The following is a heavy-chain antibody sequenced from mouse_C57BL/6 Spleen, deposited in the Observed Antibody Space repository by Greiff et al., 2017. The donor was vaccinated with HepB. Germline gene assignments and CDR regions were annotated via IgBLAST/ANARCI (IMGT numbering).Heavy chain of an antibody. V-gene: IGHV1-81*01. J-gene: IGHJ2*01. Sequence: VQLQQSGAELARPGASVKLSCKASGYTFTSYGISWVKQRTGQGLEWIGEIYPRSGNTYYNEKFKGKATLTADNSSSTAYMELRSLTSEDSAVYFCASITLNYYGSSYLDYWGQGTTLTVSS. CDR2: IYPRSGNT. CDR3: ASITLNYYGSSYLDY. CDR1: GYTFTSYG. D-gene: IGHD1-1*01.